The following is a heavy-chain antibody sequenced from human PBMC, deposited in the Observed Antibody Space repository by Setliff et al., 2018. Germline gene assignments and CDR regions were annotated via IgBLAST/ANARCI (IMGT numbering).Heavy chain of an antibody. D-gene: IGHD3-3*01. V-gene: IGHV1-3*01. CDR3: ARSPPTSTYYDFWSGYSYYFDY. J-gene: IGHJ4*02. CDR1: GYTFTSYA. CDR2: INAGNGNT. Sequence: GASVKVSCKASGYTFTSYAMRWVRQAPGQRLEWMGWINAGNGNTKYSQKFQGRVTITRDTSASTAYMELSSLRSEDTAVYYCARSPPTSTYYDFWSGYSYYFDYWGQGTLVTVSS.